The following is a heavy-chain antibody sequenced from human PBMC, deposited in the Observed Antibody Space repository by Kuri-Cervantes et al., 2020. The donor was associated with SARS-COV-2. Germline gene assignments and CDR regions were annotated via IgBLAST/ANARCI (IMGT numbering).Heavy chain of an antibody. Sequence: GESLKISCAASGFTFSSYAMHWVRQAPGKGLEWVAVISYDGSNKYYADSVKGRFTISRDNAKNSLYLQMNSLRAEDTALYYCARLKWEGNLARYMDVWGKGTTVTVSS. D-gene: IGHD4-23*01. CDR3: ARLKWEGNLARYMDV. CDR2: ISYDGSNK. J-gene: IGHJ6*03. V-gene: IGHV3-30-3*01. CDR1: GFTFSSYA.